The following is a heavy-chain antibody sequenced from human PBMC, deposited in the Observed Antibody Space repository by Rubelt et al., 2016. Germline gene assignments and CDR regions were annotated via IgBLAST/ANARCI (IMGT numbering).Heavy chain of an antibody. Sequence: QLQLQESGPGLVKPSETLSLTCTVSGASISSRSYFWGWIRQPPGKGLGWIGRTPYRGSTYYNGVLKSRATISVDTSKNQCSLRLSSVTAADTAVYYCARGLDNYGYWGQGTLVTVSS. CDR3: ARGLDNYGY. CDR2: TPYRGST. D-gene: IGHD3-16*01. V-gene: IGHV4-39*07. CDR1: GASISSRSYF. J-gene: IGHJ4*02.